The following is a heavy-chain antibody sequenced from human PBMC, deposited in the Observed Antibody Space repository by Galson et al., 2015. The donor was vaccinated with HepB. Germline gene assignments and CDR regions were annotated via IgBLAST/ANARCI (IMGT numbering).Heavy chain of an antibody. CDR1: GGSISSSSYY. D-gene: IGHD4-11*01. V-gene: IGHV4-39*01. CDR3: ARPDYSGASDAFDI. J-gene: IGHJ3*02. Sequence: SETLSLTCTVSGGSISSSSYYWGWIRQPPGKGLEWIGSIYYSGSTYYNPSLKSRVTISVDTSKNQFSLKLSSVTAADTAVYYCARPDYSGASDAFDIWGQGTMVTVSS. CDR2: IYYSGST.